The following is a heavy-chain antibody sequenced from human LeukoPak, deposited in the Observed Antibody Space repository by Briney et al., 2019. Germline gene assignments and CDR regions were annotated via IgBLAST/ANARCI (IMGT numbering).Heavy chain of an antibody. D-gene: IGHD7-27*01. CDR3: ARDLSGAPGVNWFDP. J-gene: IGHJ5*02. CDR1: GASISSYF. CDR2: IYYSGSS. V-gene: IGHV4-59*01. Sequence: SETLSLTCTVSGASISSYFWSWIRQPPGKGLEWIGYIYYSGSSNYNPPLKSRVTMSVDTSTNQFSLKLTTVTAADTAVYYCARDLSGAPGVNWFDPWGQGTLVTVSS.